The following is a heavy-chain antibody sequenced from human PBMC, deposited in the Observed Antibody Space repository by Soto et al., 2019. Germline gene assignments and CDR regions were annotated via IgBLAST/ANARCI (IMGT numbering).Heavy chain of an antibody. CDR3: ARELAYCRSGTCYREWFDP. J-gene: IGHJ5*02. Sequence: QVQLVQSGDEVKKPGASVKVSCKASGYTFTTHGISWVRQVPGQWLEWMGWVRGDNGHTNYAQSLQGRVTITTDTSTNTAYMELRGLRSIVTSVYYCARELAYCRSGTCYREWFDPWGQGTLVTVCS. D-gene: IGHD2-15*01. CDR2: VRGDNGHT. CDR1: GYTFTTHG. V-gene: IGHV1-18*01.